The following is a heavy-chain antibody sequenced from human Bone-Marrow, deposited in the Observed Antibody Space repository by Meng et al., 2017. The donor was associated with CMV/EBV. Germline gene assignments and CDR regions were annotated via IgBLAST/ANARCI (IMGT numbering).Heavy chain of an antibody. CDR3: GRGAVVVVPADRKYYYYGMDV. J-gene: IGHJ6*02. V-gene: IGHV4-34*01. D-gene: IGHD2-2*01. CDR2: INHSGST. CDR1: GGSFSGYY. Sequence: SETLSLTCAVYGGSFSGYYWSWIRQPPGKGLEWIGEINHSGSTNYNPSLKSRVTISVDTSKNQFSLKLSSVTAADTAVYYCGRGAVVVVPADRKYYYYGMDVWGQGTTVTVSS.